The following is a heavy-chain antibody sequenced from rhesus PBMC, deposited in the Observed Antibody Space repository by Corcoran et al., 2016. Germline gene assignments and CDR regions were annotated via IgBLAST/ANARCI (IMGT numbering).Heavy chain of an antibody. D-gene: IGHD6-25*01. CDR3: ARDIASAGTGFDY. V-gene: IGHV4-76*01. CDR1: GGSISSGYD. CDR2: IYGSSGST. Sequence: QVQLQESGPGVVKHSETLSLTCAVSGGSISSGYDWSWIRQPPGKGLEWIGYIYGSSGSTNYKPSLKNRVTFSKDASKNQFSLKLRSVTAGDTAVYYCARDIASAGTGFDYWGQGVLVTVSS. J-gene: IGHJ4*01.